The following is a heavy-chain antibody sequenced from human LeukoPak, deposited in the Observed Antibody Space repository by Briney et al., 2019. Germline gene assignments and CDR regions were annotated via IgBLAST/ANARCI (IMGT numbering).Heavy chain of an antibody. J-gene: IGHJ5*02. CDR1: GFTVSSDY. CDR2: IYSGGST. V-gene: IGHV3-53*05. CDR3: ARNWFDP. Sequence: GGSLRLSCAASGFTVSSDYMSWVRQAPGKGLEWVSVIYSGGSTYYADSAKGRFTISRDKSKNTVYLQMNSLRFEDTAMYYCARNWFDPWGQGTLVTVSS.